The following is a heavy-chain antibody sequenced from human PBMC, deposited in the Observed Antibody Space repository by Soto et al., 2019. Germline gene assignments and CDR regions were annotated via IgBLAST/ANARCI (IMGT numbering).Heavy chain of an antibody. Sequence: SVKVSCKASGYTFTSYGISWVRQALGQGLEWVGGIVPIYRTADYAQKFQGRVTITADESARTSYMELRSLKSQDTAVYYCVRDSGAKLSSSWGRGTLVTVSS. CDR3: VRDSGAKLSSS. V-gene: IGHV1-69*13. D-gene: IGHD6-13*01. J-gene: IGHJ4*02. CDR1: GYTFTSYG. CDR2: IVPIYRTA.